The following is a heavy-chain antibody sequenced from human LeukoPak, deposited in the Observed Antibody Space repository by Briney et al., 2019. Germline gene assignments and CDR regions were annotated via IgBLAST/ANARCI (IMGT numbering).Heavy chain of an antibody. J-gene: IGHJ4*02. CDR2: FSGSSSST. CDR3: AKRAETGTKHFDY. V-gene: IGHV3-23*01. CDR1: GFTFSNYA. Sequence: PGGSLRLSSAASGFTFSNYAMSRVRQAPGRGLEWVSTFSGSSSSTYYAASVKVRFTISTDNSKNTLYLQMNSLGAGDTAVYYCAKRAETGTKHFDYWGQGALVTASS. D-gene: IGHD1-1*01.